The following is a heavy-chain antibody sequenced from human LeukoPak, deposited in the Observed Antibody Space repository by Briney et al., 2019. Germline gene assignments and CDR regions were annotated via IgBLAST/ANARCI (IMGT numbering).Heavy chain of an antibody. J-gene: IGHJ4*02. D-gene: IGHD3-22*01. V-gene: IGHV3-23*01. CDR3: AKQPIYYDSSGLETRPFYFDY. CDR1: GFTFSSYA. CDR2: ISGSGGST. Sequence: PGGSLRLSCAASGFTFSSYAMSWVRQAPGKGLEWVSAISGSGGSTCYADSVKGRFTISRDNSKNTLYLQMNSLRAEDTAVYYCAKQPIYYDSSGLETRPFYFDYWGQGTLVTVSS.